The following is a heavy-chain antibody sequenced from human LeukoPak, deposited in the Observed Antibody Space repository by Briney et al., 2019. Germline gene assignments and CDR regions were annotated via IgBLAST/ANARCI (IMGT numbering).Heavy chain of an antibody. CDR2: IYYSGST. CDR1: GYSISSGYY. CDR3: ARHVNYYYYYMDV. V-gene: IGHV4-38-2*02. Sequence: SETLSLTCTVSGYSISSGYYWGWIRQPPGKGLEWIGSIYYSGSTYYNPSLKSRVTISVDTSKNQFSLKLSSVTAADTAVYYCARHVNYYYYYMDVWGKGTTVTVSS. J-gene: IGHJ6*03. D-gene: IGHD2/OR15-2a*01.